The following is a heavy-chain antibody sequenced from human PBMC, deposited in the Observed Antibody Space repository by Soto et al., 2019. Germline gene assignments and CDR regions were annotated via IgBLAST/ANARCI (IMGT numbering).Heavy chain of an antibody. J-gene: IGHJ4*03. D-gene: IGHD1-1*01. CDR2: CTTSGTP. Sequence: PSETLSLTCTVSGGSTSSSSWYLILQPARKRLERIGQCTTSGTPNYTPSHKSRLTRSIATSKDPSSLRLSSVPAADTAVYYCARDSEITGYNCDKADLGQGTMVTVSS. V-gene: IGHV4-4*07. CDR3: ARDSEITGYNCDKAD. CDR1: GGSTSSSS.